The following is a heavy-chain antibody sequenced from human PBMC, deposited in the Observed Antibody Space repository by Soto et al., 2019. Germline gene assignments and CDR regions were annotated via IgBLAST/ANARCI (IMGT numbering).Heavy chain of an antibody. CDR1: GGTFSSYA. J-gene: IGHJ6*02. Sequence: RASVKVSCKASGGTFSSYAISWVRQAPGQGLEWMGGIIPIFGTANYAQKFQGRVTITADESTSTAYMELSSLRSEDTAVYYCARGATVVTLRGMDVWGQGTTVTVSS. D-gene: IGHD4-17*01. CDR2: IIPIFGTA. CDR3: ARGATVVTLRGMDV. V-gene: IGHV1-69*13.